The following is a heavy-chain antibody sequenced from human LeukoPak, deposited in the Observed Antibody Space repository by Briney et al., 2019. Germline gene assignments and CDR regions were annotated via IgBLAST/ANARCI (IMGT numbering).Heavy chain of an antibody. D-gene: IGHD3-3*01. CDR3: ARDSYRPEWLSPSRWFDP. Sequence: EASVKVSCKASGYTFTSYGISWVRQAPGQGLEWMGWISAYNGNTNYAQKLQGRVTMTTDTSTSTAYMELRSLRSDDTAVYYCARDSYRPEWLSPSRWFDPWGQGTLVTVSS. V-gene: IGHV1-18*01. J-gene: IGHJ5*02. CDR2: ISAYNGNT. CDR1: GYTFTSYG.